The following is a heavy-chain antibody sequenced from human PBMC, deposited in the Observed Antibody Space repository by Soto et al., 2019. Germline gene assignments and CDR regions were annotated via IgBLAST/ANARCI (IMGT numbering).Heavy chain of an antibody. D-gene: IGHD2-2*01. Sequence: SETLSLTCTVSGGSISSSSYYWGWIRQPPGKGLEWIGSIYYSGSTYYNPSLKSRVTVSVDTSKNQFSLKLSSVTAADTAVYYCATQIVVVPAASGGWFDPWGQGTLVTVLL. CDR1: GGSISSSSYY. CDR2: IYYSGST. CDR3: ATQIVVVPAASGGWFDP. J-gene: IGHJ5*02. V-gene: IGHV4-39*01.